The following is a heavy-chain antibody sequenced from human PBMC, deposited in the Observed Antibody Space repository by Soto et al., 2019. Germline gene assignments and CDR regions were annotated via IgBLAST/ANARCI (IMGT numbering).Heavy chain of an antibody. Sequence: GASVKVSCKASGYTFTSYGISWVRQAPGQRLEWMGWISAYNGNTNYAQKLQGRVTMTTDTSTSTAYMELRSLRSDDTAVYYCARDPYCSGGSCYSDFDYWGQGTLVTVSS. J-gene: IGHJ4*02. D-gene: IGHD2-15*01. CDR1: GYTFTSYG. CDR3: ARDPYCSGGSCYSDFDY. V-gene: IGHV1-18*01. CDR2: ISAYNGNT.